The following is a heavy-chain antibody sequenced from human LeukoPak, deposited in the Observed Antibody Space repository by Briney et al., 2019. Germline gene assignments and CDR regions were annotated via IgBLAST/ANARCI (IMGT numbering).Heavy chain of an antibody. CDR3: ARETVVTPFFYYYYMDV. J-gene: IGHJ6*03. CDR2: IYYSGST. D-gene: IGHD4-23*01. Sequence: PSETLSLTCTVSGGSISSGGYYWSWIRQHPEKGLEWIGYIYYSGSTYYNPSLKSRVTISVDTSKNQFSLKLSSVTAADTAVYYCARETVVTPFFYYYYMDVWGKGTTVTVSS. V-gene: IGHV4-31*03. CDR1: GGSISSGGYY.